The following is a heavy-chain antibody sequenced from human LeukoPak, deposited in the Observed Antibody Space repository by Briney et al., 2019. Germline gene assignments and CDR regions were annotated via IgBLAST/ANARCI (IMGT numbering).Heavy chain of an antibody. D-gene: IGHD6-19*01. CDR1: GGSFSGYY. CDR2: INHSGST. CDR3: ARGLAVAGEFDY. V-gene: IGHV4-34*01. Sequence: PSETLSLTCAVYGGSFSGYYWSWIRQPPGKGLEWIGEINHSGSTNYNPSLKSRVTISVDTSKNQFSLKLSSVTAAGTAVYYCARGLAVAGEFDYWGQGTLVTVPS. J-gene: IGHJ4*02.